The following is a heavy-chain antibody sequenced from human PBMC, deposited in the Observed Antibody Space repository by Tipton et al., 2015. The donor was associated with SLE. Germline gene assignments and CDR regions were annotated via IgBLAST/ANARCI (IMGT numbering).Heavy chain of an antibody. CDR2: IYSGGGT. CDR1: GFTFNDYA. V-gene: IGHV3-23*03. J-gene: IGHJ5*02. D-gene: IGHD1-26*01. Sequence: SLRLSCAASGFTFNDYAMSWARQAPGKGLEWVSVIYSGGGTLYADSVMGRFTISRDNSKNTLYLQMNSLRGEDAAVYFCAKGLQEWHAFYYDPCGQGDLGTVSS. CDR3: AKGLQEWHAFYYDP.